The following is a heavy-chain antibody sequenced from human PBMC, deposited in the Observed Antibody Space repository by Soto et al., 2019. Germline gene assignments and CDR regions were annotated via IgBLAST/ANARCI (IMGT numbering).Heavy chain of an antibody. J-gene: IGHJ6*01. CDR3: VNRGREV. Sequence: SQVLSLTCAISGDNVSSNSAAWNCIMQSPSRGLEWLGRTYYRSKWYNDYPVSVKSRITINTDTSKDQFSLHLNSATPEDTAVYYWVNRGREVRGPGTTVTVSS. V-gene: IGHV6-1*01. D-gene: IGHD3-22*01. CDR2: TYYRSKWYN. CDR1: GDNVSSNSAA.